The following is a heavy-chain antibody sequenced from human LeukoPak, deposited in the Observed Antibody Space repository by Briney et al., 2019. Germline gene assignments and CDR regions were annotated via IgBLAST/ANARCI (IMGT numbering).Heavy chain of an antibody. J-gene: IGHJ4*02. Sequence: GASVRVSCKASGYTFTRYYMHWVRQAPGQGLEWMGIINPSGGSTSYAQKFQGRVTMTRDTSTSTVYMELSSLRSEDTAVYYCARKEPAPYFDYWGQGALVTVSS. CDR1: GYTFTRYY. CDR3: ARKEPAPYFDY. V-gene: IGHV1-46*01. D-gene: IGHD1-26*01. CDR2: INPSGGST.